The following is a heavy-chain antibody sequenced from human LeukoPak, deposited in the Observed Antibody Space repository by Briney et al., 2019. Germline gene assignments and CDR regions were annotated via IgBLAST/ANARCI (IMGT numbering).Heavy chain of an antibody. D-gene: IGHD3-3*01. V-gene: IGHV5-51*01. J-gene: IGHJ4*02. CDR2: IFPGDSDT. Sequence: GESLKISCKGSEYSFTTYWIGWVRQMPGKGLEWMGIIFPGDSDTRYSPSFQGQVTISADKSISTAYLQWSSLKASDTAMYYCARLRSYDFLLDYWCRGTLVTVSS. CDR3: ARLRSYDFLLDY. CDR1: EYSFTTYW.